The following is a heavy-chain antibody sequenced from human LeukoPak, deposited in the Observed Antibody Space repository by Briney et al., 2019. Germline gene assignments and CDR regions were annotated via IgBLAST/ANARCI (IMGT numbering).Heavy chain of an antibody. CDR3: ATEYSGAYNY. CDR1: GFTSSTYN. V-gene: IGHV3-48*04. J-gene: IGHJ4*02. D-gene: IGHD4-17*01. CDR2: IISSSRTI. Sequence: GGSLRLSCAASGFTSSTYNMNWVRQAPGKGLEWVSYIISSSRTIYYADSVKGRFTISRDNAKNSLYLQMNSLRAEDTAVYYCATEYSGAYNYWGRGTVVTVSS.